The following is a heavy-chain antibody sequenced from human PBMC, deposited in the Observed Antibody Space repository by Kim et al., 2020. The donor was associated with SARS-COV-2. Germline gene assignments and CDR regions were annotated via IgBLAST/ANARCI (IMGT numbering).Heavy chain of an antibody. V-gene: IGHV1-18*04. Sequence: ASVKVSCKASGYTFTSYGISWVRQAPGQGLEWMGWISAYNGNTNYAQKLQGRVTMTTDTSTSTAYMELRSLRSDDTAVYYCARDFGDSISSSWYVVYDYYYYYGMDVWGQGTTVTVSS. CDR3: ARDFGDSISSSWYVVYDYYYYYGMDV. CDR2: ISAYNGNT. D-gene: IGHD6-13*01. CDR1: GYTFTSYG. J-gene: IGHJ6*02.